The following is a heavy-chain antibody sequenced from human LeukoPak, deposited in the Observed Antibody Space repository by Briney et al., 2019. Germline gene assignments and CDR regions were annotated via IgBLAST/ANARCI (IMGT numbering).Heavy chain of an antibody. J-gene: IGHJ4*02. D-gene: IGHD6-19*01. CDR3: GKATTGYSSGQKPAWPVDY. V-gene: IGHV3-23*01. CDR2: IFGSGGSA. CDR1: GFTFGSYA. Sequence: PGGSLRLACEASGFTFGSYAMSWARQAPGRGLEWVAGIFGSGGSAHYADSAKGRFTISRDNSKNTVYLQINSLGAEDTAVYYCGKATTGYSSGQKPAWPVDYWGQGTLVTVSS.